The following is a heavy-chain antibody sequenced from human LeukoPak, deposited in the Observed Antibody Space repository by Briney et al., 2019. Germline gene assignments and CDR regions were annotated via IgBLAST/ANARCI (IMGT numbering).Heavy chain of an antibody. Sequence: PSGTLSLTCAVSGGSISSSNWWSWVRQPPGKGLEWIGEIYHSGSTNYNPSLKSRVTISVDTSKNQFSLKLSSVTAADTAVYYCARDYGYSSGWYYRYYFDYWGQGTLVTVSS. D-gene: IGHD6-19*01. CDR2: IYHSGST. CDR1: GGSISSSNW. V-gene: IGHV4-4*02. CDR3: ARDYGYSSGWYYRYYFDY. J-gene: IGHJ4*02.